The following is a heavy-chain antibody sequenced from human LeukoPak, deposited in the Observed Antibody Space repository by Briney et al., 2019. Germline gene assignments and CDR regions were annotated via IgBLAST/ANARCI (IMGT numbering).Heavy chain of an antibody. J-gene: IGHJ4*02. D-gene: IGHD7-27*01. CDR3: ARDPNWGSGY. CDR2: IGTRGDGI. CDR1: DFTFSSYT. V-gene: IGHV3-23*01. Sequence: GSLRLSCVASDFTFSSYTMIWVRQAPGKALEWVSVIGTRGDGIHYADSVKGRFTISRDDSKNTLYLQMNSLRAEDTAVYYCARDPNWGSGYWGQGTLVTVSP.